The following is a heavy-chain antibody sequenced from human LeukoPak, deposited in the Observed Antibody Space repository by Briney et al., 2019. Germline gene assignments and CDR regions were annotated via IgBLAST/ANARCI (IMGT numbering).Heavy chain of an antibody. CDR3: ARQPLNSGTYFDY. J-gene: IGHJ4*02. CDR1: GGSFSSYY. D-gene: IGHD1-26*01. V-gene: IGHV4-39*01. Sequence: PSETLSLTCAVYGGSFSSYYWSWTRQPPGKGLEWIGSIYYSGSTYYNPSLKSRVTISVDTSKNQFSLKLSSVTAADTAVYYCARQPLNSGTYFDYWGQGTLVTVSS. CDR2: IYYSGST.